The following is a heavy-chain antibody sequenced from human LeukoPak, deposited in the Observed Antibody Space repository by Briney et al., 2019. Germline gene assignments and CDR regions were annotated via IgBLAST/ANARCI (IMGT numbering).Heavy chain of an antibody. CDR1: GFTFSSYA. CDR3: ARDSVRNQLEPFWLDS. V-gene: IGHV3-30*01. J-gene: IGHJ4*02. CDR2: ISYDGSNK. Sequence: GRSLRLSCADSGFTFSSYAMHWVRQAPGKGLEWVAVISYDGSNKYYADSVKGRFTISRDNSKNTLYLQMNSLRAEDTAVYYCARDSVRNQLEPFWLDSWGQGTLVTVSS. D-gene: IGHD1-1*01.